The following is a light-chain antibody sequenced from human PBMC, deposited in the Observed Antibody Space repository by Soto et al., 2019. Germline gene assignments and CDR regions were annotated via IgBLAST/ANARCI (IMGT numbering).Light chain of an antibody. CDR2: EVT. V-gene: IGLV2-8*01. CDR1: SSAVGAYKY. Sequence: QSALTQPPSASGSPGQSVTISCTGTSSAVGAYKYVSWYQQYPGKAPKLMIYEVTTRPSGVPDRFSGSKSGNTASLTVSGLQADDEADYYCTSYVGNDIWVFGGGTKLTVL. CDR3: TSYVGNDIWV. J-gene: IGLJ3*02.